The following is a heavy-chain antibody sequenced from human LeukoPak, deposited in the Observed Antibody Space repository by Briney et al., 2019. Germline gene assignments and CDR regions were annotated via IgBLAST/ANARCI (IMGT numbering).Heavy chain of an antibody. D-gene: IGHD3-9*01. CDR2: IYYSGST. J-gene: IGHJ3*02. CDR1: GGSLSSGDYY. V-gene: IGHV4-30-4*08. CDR3: AREPTYYDILTGYYPDAFDI. Sequence: PSETLSLTCTVSGGSLSSGDYYWSWIRQPPGKGLEWIGYIYYSGSTYYNPSLKSRVTISVDTSKNQFSLKLSSVTAADTAVYYCAREPTYYDILTGYYPDAFDIWGQGTMVTVSS.